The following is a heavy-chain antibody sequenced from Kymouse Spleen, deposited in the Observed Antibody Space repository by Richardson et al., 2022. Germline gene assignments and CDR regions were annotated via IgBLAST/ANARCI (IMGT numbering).Heavy chain of an antibody. V-gene: IGHV3-48*02. J-gene: IGHJ6*02. Sequence: EVQLVESGGGLVQPGGSLRLSCAASGFTFSSYSMNWVRQAPGKGLEWVSYISSSSSTIYYADSVKGRFTISRDNAKNSLYLQMNSLRDEDTAVYYCARERGNFYYYYYGMDVWGQGTTVTVSS. CDR1: GFTFSSYS. CDR3: ARERGNFYYYYYGMDV. CDR2: ISSSSSTI. D-gene: IGHD1-7*01.